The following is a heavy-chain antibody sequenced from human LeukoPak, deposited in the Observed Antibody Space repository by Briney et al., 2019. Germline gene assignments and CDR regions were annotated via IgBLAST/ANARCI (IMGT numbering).Heavy chain of an antibody. CDR2: IYGDGST. J-gene: IGHJ4*02. CDR3: AIGSYCSGGSCYPLFDY. Sequence: PGGSLRLSCAASGFTFTNYAMTWVRQAPGKGLEWVSGIYGDGSTYYADFVKGRFTISRDSSKNTLYLQMNSLRAEDTAVYYCAIGSYCSGGSCYPLFDYWGRGTLVTVSS. CDR1: GFTFTNYA. D-gene: IGHD2-15*01. V-gene: IGHV3-53*01.